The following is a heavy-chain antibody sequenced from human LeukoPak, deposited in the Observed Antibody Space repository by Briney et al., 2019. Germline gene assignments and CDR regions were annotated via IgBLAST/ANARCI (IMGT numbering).Heavy chain of an antibody. J-gene: IGHJ3*02. CDR3: ARVYHDILTGYYYDAFDI. CDR1: GFTFSSYG. D-gene: IGHD3-9*01. Sequence: GGSLRLSCAASGFTFSSYGMHWVRQAPGKGLEWVAVISYDGSNKYYADSVKGRFTISRDNAKNSLYLQMNSLRAEDTAVYYCARVYHDILTGYYYDAFDIWGQGAMVAVSS. CDR2: ISYDGSNK. V-gene: IGHV3-30*03.